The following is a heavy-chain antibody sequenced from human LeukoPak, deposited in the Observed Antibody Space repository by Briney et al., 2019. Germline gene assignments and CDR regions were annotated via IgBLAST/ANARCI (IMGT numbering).Heavy chain of an antibody. CDR3: ARESNGGYGFDY. CDR1: GFTFSTYA. J-gene: IGHJ4*02. CDR2: ISYDGSNK. V-gene: IGHV3-30*04. Sequence: PGGSLRLSCAASGFTFSTYAMHWVRQAPGKGLEWVAVISYDGSNKYDADSAKGRFTISRDNSKNTLYLQMNSLRAEDTAVYYCARESNGGYGFDYWGQGTKVTVAS. D-gene: IGHD6-25*01.